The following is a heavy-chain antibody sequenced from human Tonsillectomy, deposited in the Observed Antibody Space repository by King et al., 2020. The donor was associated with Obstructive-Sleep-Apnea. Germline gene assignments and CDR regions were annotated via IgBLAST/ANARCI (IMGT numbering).Heavy chain of an antibody. J-gene: IGHJ4*02. Sequence: VQLQESGPGLVKPSETLSLTCTVSGGSISSYYWSWIRQPTGKGLEWIGYIYYSGSTNYNPSLKSRVTISVDTSNNQFSLKLTSVTAADTAVYYCARQRSTNWLMGYWGQGTLVTVSS. CDR2: IYYSGST. CDR1: GGSISSYY. V-gene: IGHV4-59*01. D-gene: IGHD2-8*01. CDR3: ARQRSTNWLMGY.